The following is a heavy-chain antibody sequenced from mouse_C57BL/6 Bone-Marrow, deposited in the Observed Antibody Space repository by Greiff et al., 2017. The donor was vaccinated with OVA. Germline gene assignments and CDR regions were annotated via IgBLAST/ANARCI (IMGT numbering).Heavy chain of an antibody. CDR2: IRNKANGYTT. J-gene: IGHJ2*01. CDR1: GFTFPDYY. D-gene: IGHD3-2*02. CDR3: ARYSSGYDYGFDY. V-gene: IGHV7-3*01. Sequence: EVKLVESGGGLVQPGGSLSLSCAASGFTFPDYYMSWVRQPPGKALEWLGFIRNKANGYTTEYSASVKGRYTISRDNSQSILYLQMNALRAEDSATYYCARYSSGYDYGFDYWGQGTTLTVSS.